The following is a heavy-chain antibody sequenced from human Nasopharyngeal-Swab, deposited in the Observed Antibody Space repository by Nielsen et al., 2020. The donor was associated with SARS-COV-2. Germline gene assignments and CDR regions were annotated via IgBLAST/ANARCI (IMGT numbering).Heavy chain of an antibody. J-gene: IGHJ6*02. D-gene: IGHD1-26*01. CDR3: AREGGGGYGDYYYYGMDV. CDR1: GFTFSSYE. Sequence: GESLKISCAASGFTFSSYEMNWVRQAPGKGLEWVSYISSSGSTIYYADSVKGRFTISRDNAKNSLYLQMNSLRAEDTAVYYCAREGGGGYGDYYYYGMDVWGQGTTVTVSS. CDR2: ISSSGSTI. V-gene: IGHV3-48*03.